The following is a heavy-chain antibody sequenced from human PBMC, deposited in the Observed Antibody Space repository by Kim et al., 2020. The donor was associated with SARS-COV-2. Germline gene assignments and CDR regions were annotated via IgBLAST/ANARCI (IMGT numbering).Heavy chain of an antibody. Sequence: ANHAQKFQGRVTSTADEATSTAYMELSSQRSEDTAVYYCARGSSSGRFAYWGQGTLVTVSS. V-gene: IGHV1-69*01. CDR2: A. D-gene: IGHD6-19*01. CDR3: ARGSSSGRFAY. J-gene: IGHJ4*02.